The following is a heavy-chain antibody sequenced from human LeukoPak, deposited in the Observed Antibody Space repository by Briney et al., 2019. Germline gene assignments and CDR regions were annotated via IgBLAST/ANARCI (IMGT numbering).Heavy chain of an antibody. V-gene: IGHV4-39*07. CDR1: GGSITITSYY. D-gene: IGHD6-6*01. CDR2: IYYGGNT. CDR3: AGSEYSSSSGHFDY. Sequence: PSETLSLTCTVSGGSITITSYYWAWIRQPPGKGLEWIGSIYYGGNTYYTPSLKSRVTISVDTSKNQFSLKLSSVTAADTAVYYCAGSEYSSSSGHFDYWGQGTLVTVSS. J-gene: IGHJ4*02.